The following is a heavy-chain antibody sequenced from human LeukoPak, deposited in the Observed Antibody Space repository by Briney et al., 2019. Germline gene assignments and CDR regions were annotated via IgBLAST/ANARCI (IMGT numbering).Heavy chain of an antibody. CDR3: ASAWDFYDSSGYSD. Sequence: PGGSLRLSCAASGFTFSSYGMHWVRQAPGKGLEWVAVISYDGSNKYYADSVKGRFTISRDNSKNTLYLQMNSLRAEDTAVYYCASAWDFYDSSGYSDWGQGTLVTVSS. J-gene: IGHJ4*02. D-gene: IGHD3-22*01. CDR2: ISYDGSNK. V-gene: IGHV3-30*03. CDR1: GFTFSSYG.